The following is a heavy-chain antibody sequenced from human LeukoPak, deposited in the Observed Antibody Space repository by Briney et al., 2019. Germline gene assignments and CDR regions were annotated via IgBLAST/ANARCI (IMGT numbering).Heavy chain of an antibody. D-gene: IGHD6-19*01. Sequence: SETLSLTCTVSGGSISSYYWSWIRQPPGKGLEWIGYIYYSGSTNYNPSLKSRVTISVDTSKNQFSLKLSSVTAADTAVYYCARDHSSGWQYYYYYYMDAWGKGTTVTVSS. CDR1: GGSISSYY. CDR2: IYYSGST. V-gene: IGHV4-59*01. CDR3: ARDHSSGWQYYYYYYMDA. J-gene: IGHJ6*03.